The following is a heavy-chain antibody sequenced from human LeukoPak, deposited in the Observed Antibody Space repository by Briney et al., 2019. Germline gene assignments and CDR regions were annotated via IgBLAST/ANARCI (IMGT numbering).Heavy chain of an antibody. CDR3: ARVKYDILTGYPSPYNWFDP. Sequence: SQTLSLTCAVSGGSISSGGYSWSWIRQPPGKGLEWIGYIYHSGSTYHNPSLKSRVTISVDRSKNQFSLKLSSVTAADTAVYYCARVKYDILTGYPSPYNWFDPWGQGTLVTVSS. D-gene: IGHD3-9*01. J-gene: IGHJ5*02. CDR2: IYHSGST. CDR1: GGSISSGGYS. V-gene: IGHV4-30-2*01.